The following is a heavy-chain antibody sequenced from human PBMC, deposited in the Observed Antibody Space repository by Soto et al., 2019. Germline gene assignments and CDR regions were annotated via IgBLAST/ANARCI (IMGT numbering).Heavy chain of an antibody. CDR1: GYRLTELS. CDR2: FDPEDGET. D-gene: IGHD5-18*01. CDR3: VTGGGQLWLPADAFDI. J-gene: IGHJ3*02. Sequence: ASMRVSRKLSGYRLTELSVHWVQQAPVKGLEWMGGFDPEDGETIYAQKFQGRVTMTEDTSTDTAYMELSSLRSEDTAVYYCVTGGGQLWLPADAFDIWGQGKMVTGSS. V-gene: IGHV1-24*01.